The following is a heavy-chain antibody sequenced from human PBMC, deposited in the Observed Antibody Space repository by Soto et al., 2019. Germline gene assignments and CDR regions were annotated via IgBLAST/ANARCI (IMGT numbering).Heavy chain of an antibody. CDR1: GGSISSSTYY. D-gene: IGHD2-15*01. CDR3: ASLYYSRNS. Sequence: QLQLQESGPGLVKPSETLSLTCTVSGGSISSSTYYWGWIRQPPGGGLEWIGSDFHTGSTYYNPSLKSRVTMSVDTSNNQFSLNLSSVTAKDTSMYYCASLYYSRNSWGQGTLVIVSS. CDR2: DFHTGST. V-gene: IGHV4-39*01. J-gene: IGHJ4*02.